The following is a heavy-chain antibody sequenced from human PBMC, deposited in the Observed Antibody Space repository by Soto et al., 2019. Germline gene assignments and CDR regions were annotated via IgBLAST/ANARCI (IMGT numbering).Heavy chain of an antibody. D-gene: IGHD6-19*01. V-gene: IGHV4-59*12. J-gene: IGHJ1*01. Sequence: SETLSLTCTVSGGSISSYYWSWIRQPPGKGLEWIGYIYYSGSTNYNPSLKSRVTISVDTSKNQNSLYLQMDSLTSEDTAVYYCARDRSADRFVQYFQHWGPGTLVTVSS. CDR1: GGSISSYY. CDR3: ARDRSADRFVQYFQH. CDR2: IYYSGST.